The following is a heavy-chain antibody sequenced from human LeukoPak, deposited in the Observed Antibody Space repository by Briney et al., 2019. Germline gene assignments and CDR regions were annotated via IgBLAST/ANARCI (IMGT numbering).Heavy chain of an antibody. CDR2: IIPIFGTA. Sequence: SVKVSCKASGGTFSSYAISWVRQAPGQGLEWMGGIIPIFGTANYAQKFQGRVTITTDESTSTAYMELSSLRSEDTAVYYCARRVLINGYFDYWGQGTLVTVSS. CDR3: ARRVLINGYFDY. CDR1: GGTFSSYA. V-gene: IGHV1-69*05. J-gene: IGHJ4*02. D-gene: IGHD2/OR15-2a*01.